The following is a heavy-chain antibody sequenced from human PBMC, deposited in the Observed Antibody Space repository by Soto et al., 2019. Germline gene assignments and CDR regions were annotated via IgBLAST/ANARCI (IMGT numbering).Heavy chain of an antibody. CDR1: GFTFSSYA. CDR3: ARDSTPNGLDV. V-gene: IGHV3-23*01. Sequence: EVQLLESGGGLVQSGGSLRLSCAASGFTFSSYAMRWVRQGPGKGLEWVSAISGSGGRTHYADSVKGRFTISRDNSQNTLYLQMDSLRAEDTALYYCARDSTPNGLDVWGHGTTVTVSS. CDR2: ISGSGGRT. J-gene: IGHJ6*02.